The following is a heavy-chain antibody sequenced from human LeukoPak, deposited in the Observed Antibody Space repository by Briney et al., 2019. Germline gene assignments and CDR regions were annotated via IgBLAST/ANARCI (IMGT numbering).Heavy chain of an antibody. Sequence: ASVKVSCKASGYTFTSYGISWVRRAPGQGLEWMGWISAYNGNTNYAQKLQGRVTMTTDTSTSTAYMELRSLRSDDTAVYYCARVFVGGSGSYYMAWWGQGTLVTVSS. D-gene: IGHD3-10*01. CDR2: ISAYNGNT. V-gene: IGHV1-18*01. J-gene: IGHJ4*02. CDR3: ARVFVGGSGSYYMAW. CDR1: GYTFTSYG.